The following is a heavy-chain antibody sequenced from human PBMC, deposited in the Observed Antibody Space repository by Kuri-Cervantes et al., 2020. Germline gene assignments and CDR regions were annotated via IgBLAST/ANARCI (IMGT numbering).Heavy chain of an antibody. CDR1: GFTVRSNY. CDR3: ARERQRYSSGWYAGKYNWFDP. D-gene: IGHD6-19*01. CDR2: IYSGGST. Sequence: GVSLRLSCAASGFTVRSNYMSWVRQAPGKGLEWVSVIYSGGSTYYANSVKGRFTISRDNSKNTLYLQMNSLRAEDTAVYYCARERQRYSSGWYAGKYNWFDPWGQGTLVTVSS. V-gene: IGHV3-53*01. J-gene: IGHJ5*02.